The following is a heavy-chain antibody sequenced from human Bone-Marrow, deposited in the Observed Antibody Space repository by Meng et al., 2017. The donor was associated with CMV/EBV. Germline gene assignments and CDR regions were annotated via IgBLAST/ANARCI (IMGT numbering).Heavy chain of an antibody. CDR3: ARDGLYGSGDYGIDV. CDR1: GFTFSNYE. Sequence: GGSLRLSCIASGFTFSNYEMNWVRQAPGKGLEWVSYISHSGSSTHYADSVKGRFTISRDNAKNSLFLQMNSLRAEDTAVYYCARDGLYGSGDYGIDVWGQGTTVTVSS. CDR2: ISHSGSST. V-gene: IGHV3-48*03. J-gene: IGHJ6*02. D-gene: IGHD3-10*01.